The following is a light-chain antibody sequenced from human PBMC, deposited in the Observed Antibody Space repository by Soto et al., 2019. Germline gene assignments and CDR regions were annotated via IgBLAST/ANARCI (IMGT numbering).Light chain of an antibody. CDR1: QGIGNA. J-gene: IGKJ1*01. Sequence: IQMTQSPSSLSASVGDRVTISCRASQGIGNALGWYQQKPGKPPKVLIYGASILQNGVPSRFGGSGSGTEFTLTISSLQPEDFATYYCLQYNSPPLTFGQGTKVDIK. V-gene: IGKV1-17*01. CDR3: LQYNSPPLT. CDR2: GAS.